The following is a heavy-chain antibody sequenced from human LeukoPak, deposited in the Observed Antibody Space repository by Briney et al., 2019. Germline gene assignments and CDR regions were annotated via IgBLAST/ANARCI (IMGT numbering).Heavy chain of an antibody. D-gene: IGHD2-15*01. Sequence: ASVKVSCKASGYTFTSYGISWVRQAPGQGLEWMGWISAYNGNTNYAQKLQGRVTMTTDTSTSTAYMELRSLRSDDTAVYYCARGYCSGGSCSSQFDYWGQGTLVTVSS. CDR3: ARGYCSGGSCSSQFDY. J-gene: IGHJ4*02. CDR2: ISAYNGNT. V-gene: IGHV1-18*01. CDR1: GYTFTSYG.